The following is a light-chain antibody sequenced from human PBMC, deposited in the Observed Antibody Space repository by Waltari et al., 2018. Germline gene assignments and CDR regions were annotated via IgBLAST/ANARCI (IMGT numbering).Light chain of an antibody. J-gene: IGLJ2*01. CDR3: CSYAGSYTVV. Sequence: QSALTQPRSVSGSPGRSVTISCTGTSSDVGGYNYVPWYQQHPGKAPKLMISDVSKRPSGVPDRFSGSKSGNTASLTISGLQAEDEADYYCCSYAGSYTVVFGGGTKLTVL. CDR1: SSDVGGYNY. CDR2: DVS. V-gene: IGLV2-11*01.